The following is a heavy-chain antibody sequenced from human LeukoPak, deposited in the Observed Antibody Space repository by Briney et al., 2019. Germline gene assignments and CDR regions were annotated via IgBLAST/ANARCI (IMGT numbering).Heavy chain of an antibody. J-gene: IGHJ3*02. V-gene: IGHV1-69*04. CDR1: GGTFSSYA. Sequence: GASVKVSCKASGGTFSSYAISWVRQAPGQGLEWMGRIIPILGIANYAQKFQGRVTITADKSTSTAYMELSSLRSEDTAVYYCAVYYYDSSGFLGAPLDAFDIWGQGTMVTVSS. CDR2: IIPILGIA. CDR3: AVYYYDSSGFLGAPLDAFDI. D-gene: IGHD3-22*01.